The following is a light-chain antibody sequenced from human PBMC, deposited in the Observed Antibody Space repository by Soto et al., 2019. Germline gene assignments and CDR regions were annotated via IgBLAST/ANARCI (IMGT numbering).Light chain of an antibody. CDR1: QSISGW. Sequence: DIHMTQSPSTLSASVGDRVTITCRASQSISGWLAWYQQKPGKAPKLLIYDVSSLESGVPSRFSGSGSGTEFTLAISSLQPDDFATYYCQQYNSYPWTFGQGTKVDIK. V-gene: IGKV1-5*01. CDR2: DVS. CDR3: QQYNSYPWT. J-gene: IGKJ1*01.